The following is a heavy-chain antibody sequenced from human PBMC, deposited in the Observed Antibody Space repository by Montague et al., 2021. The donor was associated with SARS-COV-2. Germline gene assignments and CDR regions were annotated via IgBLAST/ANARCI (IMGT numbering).Heavy chain of an antibody. D-gene: IGHD4-11*01. CDR3: ARHASYDYSKDLYYYYYYGMDV. CDR1: GGSISSSSYY. V-gene: IGHV4-39*01. Sequence: SETLSLTCTVSGGSISSSSYYWGWIRQPPGKGLEWTGSIYYSGSTYYNSSLKSRVTISVDTSKNQFSLKLSSVTAADTAVYYCARHASYDYSKDLYYYYYYGMDVWGQGTTVTVSS. CDR2: IYYSGST. J-gene: IGHJ6*02.